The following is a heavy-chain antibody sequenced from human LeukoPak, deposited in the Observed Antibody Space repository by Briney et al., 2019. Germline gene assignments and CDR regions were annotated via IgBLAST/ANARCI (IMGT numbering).Heavy chain of an antibody. V-gene: IGHV3-11*01. J-gene: IGHJ5*02. CDR2: ISSSGSTI. CDR1: GFTFSAYY. D-gene: IGHD1-26*01. CDR3: VRGIVGANNWFDP. Sequence: SGGSLRLSCAASGFTFSAYYMSWVRQAPGKGLEWVSYISSSGSTIYYADSVKGRFTISRDNAKNLLYLQMNSLRAGDTAIYYCVRGIVGANNWFDPWGQGTLVTVYS.